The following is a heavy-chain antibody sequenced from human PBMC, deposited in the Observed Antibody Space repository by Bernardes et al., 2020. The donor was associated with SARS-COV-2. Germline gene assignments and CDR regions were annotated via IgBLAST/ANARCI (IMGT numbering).Heavy chain of an antibody. CDR2: IYSGGST. Sequence: GSLRLSCAVSGFTVRTSYMSWVRQAPGQGLEWVSVIYSGGSTYYADSVKGRFTISRDSSKNTLFLQLNSLSAEDTAVYYCARGEYGTGNDAFDIWGQGTMVTVSS. CDR3: ARGEYGTGNDAFDI. CDR1: GFTVRTSY. J-gene: IGHJ3*02. D-gene: IGHD3-10*01. V-gene: IGHV3-66*01.